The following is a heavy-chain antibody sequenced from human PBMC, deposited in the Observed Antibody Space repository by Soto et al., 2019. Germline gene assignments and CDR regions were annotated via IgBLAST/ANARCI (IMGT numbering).Heavy chain of an antibody. J-gene: IGHJ6*02. CDR1: GYSFSTYG. D-gene: IGHD2-21*01. CDR2: ISGHKGDT. CDR3: AREVGIAAAAYYHYYEGMDV. Sequence: GASVKVSCKASGYSFSTYGISWVRQVPGQGLEWMGWISGHKGDTNYARNFRGRISLTTDTSASIAYMELRRLRSDDTALYYCAREVGIAAAAYYHYYEGMDVWGQGTKVTVSS. V-gene: IGHV1-18*04.